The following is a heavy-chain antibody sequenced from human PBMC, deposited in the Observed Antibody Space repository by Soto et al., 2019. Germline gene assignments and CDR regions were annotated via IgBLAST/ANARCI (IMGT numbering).Heavy chain of an antibody. CDR3: ARGTAPGYFDY. CDR2: IYYSGST. J-gene: IGHJ4*02. D-gene: IGHD4-17*01. CDR1: GGSISSYY. Sequence: SETLSLTCAVSGGSISSYYWSWIRQPPGKGLEWIGYIYYSGSTNYNPSLKSRVTISVDTSKNQCSLKLSSVTAADTAVSYCARGTAPGYFDYWGQGTLVTVSS. V-gene: IGHV4-59*01.